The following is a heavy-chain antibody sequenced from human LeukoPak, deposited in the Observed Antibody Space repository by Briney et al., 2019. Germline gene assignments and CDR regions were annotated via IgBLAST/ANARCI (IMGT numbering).Heavy chain of an antibody. CDR1: GYTFTSYD. Sequence: GASVKVSCKASGYTFTSYDINWVRQATGQGLEWMGWMNPNSGNTGYAQKFQGRDTITRNTSISTAYMELSSLRSEDTAVYYCARGQTVRRSPFDPWGQGALVTVSS. CDR3: ARGQTVRRSPFDP. CDR2: MNPNSGNT. J-gene: IGHJ5*02. D-gene: IGHD1-14*01. V-gene: IGHV1-8*03.